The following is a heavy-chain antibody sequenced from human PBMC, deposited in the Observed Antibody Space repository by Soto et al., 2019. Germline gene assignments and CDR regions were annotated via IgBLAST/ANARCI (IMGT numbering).Heavy chain of an antibody. D-gene: IGHD5-12*01. CDR2: ISYDGSNK. J-gene: IGHJ6*02. V-gene: IGHV3-30*03. CDR3: ARSGYDEGSYGMDV. Sequence: GGSLRLSCAASGFTFSSYGMHWVRQAPGKGLEWVAVISYDGSNKYYADSVKGRFTISRDNSKNTLYLQMNSLRAEDTAVYYCARSGYDEGSYGMDVWGQGTTVTVSS. CDR1: GFTFSSYG.